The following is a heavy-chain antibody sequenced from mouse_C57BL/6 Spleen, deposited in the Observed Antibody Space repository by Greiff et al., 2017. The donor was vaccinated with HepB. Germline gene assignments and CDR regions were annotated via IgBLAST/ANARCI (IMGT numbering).Heavy chain of an antibody. CDR1: GFTFTDYY. V-gene: IGHV7-3*01. CDR2: IRNKANGYTT. J-gene: IGHJ4*01. CDR3: ARYPGRSYYYAMDY. D-gene: IGHD3-3*01. Sequence: EVQLKESGGGLVQPGGSLSLSCAASGFTFTDYYMSWVRQPPGKALEWLGFIRNKANGYTTEYSASVKGRFTISRDNSQSILYLQMNALRAEDSATYYCARYPGRSYYYAMDYWGQGTSVTVSS.